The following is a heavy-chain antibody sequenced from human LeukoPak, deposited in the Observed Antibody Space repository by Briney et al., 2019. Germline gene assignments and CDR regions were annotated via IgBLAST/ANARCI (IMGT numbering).Heavy chain of an antibody. CDR1: GGSISSGGYY. V-gene: IGHV4-31*03. J-gene: IGHJ6*02. Sequence: SQTLSLTCTVSGGSISSGGYYWSWIRQHPGKGLEWIGYIYYSGSTYYNPSLKSRVTISVDTSKNQFSLKLSSVTAADTAVYYCARGRYSGYNYYYGMDVWGQGTTVTVSS. CDR3: ARGRYSGYNYYYGMDV. D-gene: IGHD5-12*01. CDR2: IYYSGST.